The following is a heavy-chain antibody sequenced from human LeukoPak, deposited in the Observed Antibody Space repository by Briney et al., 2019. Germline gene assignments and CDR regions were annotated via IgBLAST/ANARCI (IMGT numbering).Heavy chain of an antibody. Sequence: ASETLSLTCAVSGGPISSSNWWSWVRQPPGKGLEWIGEIYHSGSTNYYPSLKSRVTILLDKSKNQFSLKLSSVTAADTAVYYCARDLGCCSGGRCDDSWGQGTLVTVSS. D-gene: IGHD2-15*01. J-gene: IGHJ4*02. CDR3: ARDLGCCSGGRCDDS. V-gene: IGHV4-4*02. CDR2: IYHSGST. CDR1: GGPISSSNW.